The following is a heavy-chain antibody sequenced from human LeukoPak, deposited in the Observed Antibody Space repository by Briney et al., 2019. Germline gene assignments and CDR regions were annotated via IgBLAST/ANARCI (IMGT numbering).Heavy chain of an antibody. CDR1: GGTFSSYA. V-gene: IGHV1-69*13. Sequence: ASVKVSCKASGGTFSSYAISWVRQAPGQGLEWMGGIIPIFGTANYAQKFQGRVTITADESTSTAYMELSSLRSEDTAVYYYASPRYCSSTSCYLILDYWGQGTLVTVSS. J-gene: IGHJ4*02. CDR3: ASPRYCSSTSCYLILDY. D-gene: IGHD2-2*01. CDR2: IIPIFGTA.